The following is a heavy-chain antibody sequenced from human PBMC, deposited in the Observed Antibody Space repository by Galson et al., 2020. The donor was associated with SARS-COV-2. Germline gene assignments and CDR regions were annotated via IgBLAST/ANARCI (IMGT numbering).Heavy chain of an antibody. V-gene: IGHV4-31*01. CDR2: IYYSGST. D-gene: IGHD3-22*01. CDR1: GGSISSGGYY. Sequence: ETSETLSLTCTVSGGSISSGGYYWSWIRQHPGKGLEWIGYIYYSGSTYYNPSLKSLVTISVDTSKNQFSLKLSSVTAADTAVYYCARAAASFPMMVVVIPPFDYWGQGTLVTVSS. CDR3: ARAAASFPMMVVVIPPFDY. J-gene: IGHJ4*02.